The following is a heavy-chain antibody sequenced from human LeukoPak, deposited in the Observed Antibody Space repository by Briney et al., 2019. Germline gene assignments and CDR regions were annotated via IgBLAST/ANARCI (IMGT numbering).Heavy chain of an antibody. CDR1: GGSISSNSYY. J-gene: IGHJ4*02. CDR3: ARCGRGGRFYFDY. CDR2: VYYSGST. Sequence: KSSETLSLTCTVSGGSISSNSYYWGWIRQPPGKGLEWIGSVYYSGSTYHNPSLKSRVTISVDTSKDQFSLKLSSVTAADTAVYYCARCGRGGRFYFDYWGQGTLVTVSS. D-gene: IGHD2-15*01. V-gene: IGHV4-39*01.